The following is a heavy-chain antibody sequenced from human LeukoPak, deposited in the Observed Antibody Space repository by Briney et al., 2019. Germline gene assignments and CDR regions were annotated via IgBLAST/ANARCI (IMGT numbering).Heavy chain of an antibody. J-gene: IGHJ4*02. CDR2: IWYDGSNK. V-gene: IGHV3-33*01. Sequence: GGSLRLSCAASGYTFSSYGMHWVRQAPGKGLEWVAVIWYDGSNKYYADSVKGRFTIPRDNSKNTLYLQMNSLRAEDTAVYYCARGDVAVTGALDFWGQGTLVTVSS. D-gene: IGHD6-19*01. CDR3: ARGDVAVTGALDF. CDR1: GYTFSSYG.